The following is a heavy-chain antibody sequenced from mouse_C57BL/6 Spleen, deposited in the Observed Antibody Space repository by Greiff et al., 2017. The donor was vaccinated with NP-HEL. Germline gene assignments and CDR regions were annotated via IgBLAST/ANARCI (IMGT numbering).Heavy chain of an antibody. CDR2: IYPGDGDT. Sequence: VQLQQSGAELVKPGASVKISCKASGYAFSSYWMNWVKQRPGKGLEWIGQIYPGDGDTNYNGKFKGKATLTADKSSSTAYMQLSSLTSEDCAVYFCARGDYDVERFAYWGQGTLVTVSA. V-gene: IGHV1-80*01. CDR1: GYAFSSYW. D-gene: IGHD2-4*01. CDR3: ARGDYDVERFAY. J-gene: IGHJ3*01.